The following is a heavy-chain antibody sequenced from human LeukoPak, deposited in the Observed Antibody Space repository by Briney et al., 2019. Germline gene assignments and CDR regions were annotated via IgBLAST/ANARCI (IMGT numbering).Heavy chain of an antibody. Sequence: PGGSLRLFCTTSGFTFSDYAMTWVRQSPGKGLGWVSSITGTGSTTYYADSVKGRFSLSRDNSKNTLYLQMNSLRAEDTAIYYCASRYCSGGSCYNRFYFESWGQSTLVTVSS. CDR3: ASRYCSGGSCYNRFYFES. CDR2: ITGTGSTT. D-gene: IGHD2-15*01. J-gene: IGHJ4*02. CDR1: GFTFSDYA. V-gene: IGHV3-23*01.